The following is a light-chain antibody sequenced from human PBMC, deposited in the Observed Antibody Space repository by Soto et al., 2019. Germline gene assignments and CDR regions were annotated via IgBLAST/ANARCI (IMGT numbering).Light chain of an antibody. J-gene: IGKJ1*01. CDR3: QRYGG. Sequence: EIVLAQSPVTPALSPGERATLPCRASQSVSSSHLAWYQQKPGQAPRLLIYSASSRATGIPDRFSGSGSGTDFTLTISRLEPEDFAVYYCQRYGGFGQGTKVDIK. V-gene: IGKV3-20*01. CDR1: QSVSSSH. CDR2: SAS.